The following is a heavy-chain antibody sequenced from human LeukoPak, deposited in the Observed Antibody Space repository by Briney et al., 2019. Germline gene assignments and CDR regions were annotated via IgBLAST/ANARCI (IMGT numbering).Heavy chain of an antibody. J-gene: IGHJ4*02. CDR2: ISYDGSNK. CDR3: ARADSSSERGYFDY. V-gene: IGHV3-30-3*01. D-gene: IGHD6-13*01. CDR1: GFTFSSYA. Sequence: GGSLRLSCAASGFTFSSYAMHWARQAPGKGLEWVAVISYDGSNKYYADSVKGRFTISRDNSKNTLYLQMNSLRAGDTAVYYCARADSSSERGYFDYWGQGTLVTVSS.